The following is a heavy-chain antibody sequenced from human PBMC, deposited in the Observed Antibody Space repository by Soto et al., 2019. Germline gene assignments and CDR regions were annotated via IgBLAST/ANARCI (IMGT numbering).Heavy chain of an antibody. CDR2: IIPILGIA. CDR3: ARSAKDAYGYSSSWPDY. V-gene: IGHV1-69*02. D-gene: IGHD6-13*01. J-gene: IGHJ4*02. CDR1: GGTFSSYT. Sequence: GASVKFSCKASGGTFSSYTISWVRQAPGQGLEWMERIIPILGIANYAQKFQGRVTITADKSTSTAYMELSSLRSEDTAVYYCARSAKDAYGYSSSWPDYWGQGTLVTVSS.